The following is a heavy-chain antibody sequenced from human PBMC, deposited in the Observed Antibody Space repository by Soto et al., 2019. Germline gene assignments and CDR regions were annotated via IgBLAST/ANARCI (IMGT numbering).Heavy chain of an antibody. Sequence: EVQLVESGGGLVKPGESLRLSCTASGFNFGAFSLSWVRQAPGKGLEWVSSIDPTSTEIHYADSVEGRFSVYRDSTKNSLYLQMISLRCEDTGVYYCARDYLTGDPREAFDSWGQGTLVTVSS. CDR1: GFNFGAFS. CDR3: ARDYLTGDPREAFDS. V-gene: IGHV3-21*01. D-gene: IGHD7-27*01. CDR2: IDPTSTEI. J-gene: IGHJ4*02.